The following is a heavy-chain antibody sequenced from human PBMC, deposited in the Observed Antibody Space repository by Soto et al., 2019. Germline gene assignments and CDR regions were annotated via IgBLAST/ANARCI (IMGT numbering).Heavy chain of an antibody. CDR2: ISAYNGNT. V-gene: IGHV1-18*01. D-gene: IGHD6-19*01. CDR1: GYSFTNYG. CDR3: ARDRGVAPPVAGNTHYYYYMDV. Sequence: QDQLVQSGVEVKKPGASVKVSCKASGYSFTNYGITWVRQAPGQGFEWMGWISAYNGNTNYAQKFQGRVTLTTDASTSTAYLELRSLRSDDTAVYYCARDRGVAPPVAGNTHYYYYMDVCGKGTTVTVSS. J-gene: IGHJ6*03.